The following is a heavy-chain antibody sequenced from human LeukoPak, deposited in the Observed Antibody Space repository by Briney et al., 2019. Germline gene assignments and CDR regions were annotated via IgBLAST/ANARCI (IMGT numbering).Heavy chain of an antibody. J-gene: IGHJ4*02. Sequence: ASVKISCQASGYTFTSHYMHWVGQAPGQGVEWMGVIHPSGSSTNYAQKFQGRVTKTKDTSTSTVYIELNSLRSEDTAVYYCARMDMDIAMVTNYLDHWGQGTLVTVSS. CDR3: ARMDMDIAMVTNYLDH. V-gene: IGHV1-46*01. CDR2: IHPSGSST. CDR1: GYTFTSHY. D-gene: IGHD5-18*01.